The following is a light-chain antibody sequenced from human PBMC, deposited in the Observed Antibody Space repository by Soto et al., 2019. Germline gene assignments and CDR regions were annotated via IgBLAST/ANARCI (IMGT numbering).Light chain of an antibody. V-gene: IGKV3D-15*01. CDR2: GAS. CDR3: HQRNK. Sequence: EIVMTQSPATLSVSPGERATFSCRASQSVSSNLAWYQQKPGQAPRLLIYGASIRATGIPARFSGSRSGTDFTLTISSLEPEDFGVYFCHQRNKFGQGTRLEIK. CDR1: QSVSSN. J-gene: IGKJ5*01.